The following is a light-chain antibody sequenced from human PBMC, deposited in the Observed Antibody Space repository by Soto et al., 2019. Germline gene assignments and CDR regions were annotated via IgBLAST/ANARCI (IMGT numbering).Light chain of an antibody. CDR2: AAS. CDR3: QQSYSTLGRT. V-gene: IGKV1-39*01. Sequence: DIQMTQSPSSPSASVGDRVTITCRASQSISTYLNWYQQKPGKAPKLLIYAASSLQSGVPSRFSGSGSGTDFTLTIGSLQPEDFATYYCQQSYSTLGRTFGQGTKVDIK. J-gene: IGKJ1*01. CDR1: QSISTY.